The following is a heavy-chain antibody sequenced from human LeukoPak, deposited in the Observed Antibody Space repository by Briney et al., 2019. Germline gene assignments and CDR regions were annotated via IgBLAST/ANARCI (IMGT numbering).Heavy chain of an antibody. Sequence: GESLKISCQYSGYSFTNYWIGWVRQMPGKGLEWMGIIYPGDSDTRYSPSFQGQVTISADKSISTAYLQWSSLKASDTAMYYCARSDEYSSSFFDYWGQGTLVTVSS. CDR2: IYPGDSDT. V-gene: IGHV5-51*01. D-gene: IGHD6-6*01. J-gene: IGHJ4*02. CDR3: ARSDEYSSSFFDY. CDR1: GYSFTNYW.